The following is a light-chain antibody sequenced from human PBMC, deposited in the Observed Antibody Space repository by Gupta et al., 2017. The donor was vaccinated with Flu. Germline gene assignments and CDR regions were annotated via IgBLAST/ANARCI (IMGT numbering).Light chain of an antibody. V-gene: IGLV2-14*03. CDR2: DVT. CDR1: STDFGSYKY. CDR3: SSCTSSTTLV. Sequence: SCTGTSTDFGSYKYVSWYQQHPGKAPQLLIYDVTNRPSGVSTRFSGSKSGDTASLTISGLQAEDEADYYCSSCTSSTTLVFGGGTRLTVL. J-gene: IGLJ2*01.